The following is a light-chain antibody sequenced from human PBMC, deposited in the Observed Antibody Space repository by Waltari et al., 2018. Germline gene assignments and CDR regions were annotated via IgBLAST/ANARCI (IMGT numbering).Light chain of an antibody. CDR3: QQYGSSILYT. CDR1: QSLTKRY. J-gene: IGKJ2*01. Sequence: EVVLTQSPDTLSLSPGERATLSCRASQSLTKRYLAWYQQKPGQAPRLLIYGASSRAPGVANRCSGSGAGREDTLTISRREQEDFVVYYCQQYGSSILYTFGQGTKLEIK. V-gene: IGKV3-20*01. CDR2: GAS.